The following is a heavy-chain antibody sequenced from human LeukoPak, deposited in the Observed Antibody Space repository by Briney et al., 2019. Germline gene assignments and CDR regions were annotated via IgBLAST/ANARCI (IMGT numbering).Heavy chain of an antibody. V-gene: IGHV4-39*07. J-gene: IGHJ5*02. CDR1: GGSIGSSSYY. D-gene: IGHD3-10*01. CDR2: IYYSGST. CDR3: ARDRITMVRGVMWRWFDP. Sequence: SETLSLTCTVSGGSIGSSSYYWGWIRQPPGKGLEWIGSIYYSGSTYYNPSLKSRVTISVDTSKNQFSLKLSSVTAADTAVYYCARDRITMVRGVMWRWFDPWGQGTLVTVSS.